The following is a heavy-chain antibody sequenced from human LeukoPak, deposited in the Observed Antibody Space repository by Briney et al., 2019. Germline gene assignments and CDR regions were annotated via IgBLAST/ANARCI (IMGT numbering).Heavy chain of an antibody. CDR2: ISGSGGST. CDR1: GVTFSSYS. D-gene: IGHD3-3*01. J-gene: IGHJ4*02. Sequence: GGSLRLSCAASGVTFSSYSMSWVRQAPGKGLEWVSAISGSGGSTYYADSVKGRFTISRDNSKNTLYLQMNSLRAEDTAVYYCAKDLEGNYDFWSGYPLRGYFDYWGQGTMVTVSS. CDR3: AKDLEGNYDFWSGYPLRGYFDY. V-gene: IGHV3-23*01.